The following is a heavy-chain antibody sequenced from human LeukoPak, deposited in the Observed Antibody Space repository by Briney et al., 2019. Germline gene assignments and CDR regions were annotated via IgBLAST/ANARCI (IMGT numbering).Heavy chain of an antibody. J-gene: IGHJ4*02. Sequence: ETGGSLRLSCAVSGFTFTNAWMSWVRQAPGKGLGWVGRIKSKGDGETTDYAAPVKDRFFMSRDAKDTLFLQMNGLMVEDTALYYITDLGLTMIRRVIVSWGQGTLVTVS. V-gene: IGHV3-15*01. CDR1: GFTFTNAW. D-gene: IGHD3-10*01. CDR2: IKSKGDGETT. CDR3: TDLGLTMIRRVIVS.